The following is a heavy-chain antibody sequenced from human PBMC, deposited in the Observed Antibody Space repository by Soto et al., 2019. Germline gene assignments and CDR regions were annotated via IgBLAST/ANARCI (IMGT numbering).Heavy chain of an antibody. D-gene: IGHD3-22*01. CDR2: IYSGGTT. V-gene: IGHV3-53*01. CDR1: GFTVSSNY. CDR3: AREGHDSSGYYPGY. J-gene: IGHJ4*02. Sequence: VQLVESGGGLIQPGGSLRLSCAASGFTVSSNYMSWVRQAPGMGLEWVSVIYSGGTTSYADSVKGRFTISRDNSKNTLYLQMNSLRVEDTAVYYCAREGHDSSGYYPGYWGQGTLVTVSS.